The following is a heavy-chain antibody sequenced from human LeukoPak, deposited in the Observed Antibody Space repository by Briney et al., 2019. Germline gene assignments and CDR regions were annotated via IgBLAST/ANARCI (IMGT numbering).Heavy chain of an antibody. J-gene: IGHJ5*02. Sequence: GGSLRLSCAASGFTFSSYAMGWVRQAPGKGLEWVSATSGSGGSTYYADSVKGRFTISRDNSKNTLYLQMNSLRAEDTAVYYCARRYDFWSGYYPTNWFDPWGQGTLVTVSS. CDR2: TSGSGGST. CDR1: GFTFSSYA. V-gene: IGHV3-23*01. CDR3: ARRYDFWSGYYPTNWFDP. D-gene: IGHD3-3*01.